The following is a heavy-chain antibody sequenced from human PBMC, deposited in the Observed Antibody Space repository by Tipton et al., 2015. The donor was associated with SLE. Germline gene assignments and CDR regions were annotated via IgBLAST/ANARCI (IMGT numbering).Heavy chain of an antibody. CDR1: GVSISRFY. D-gene: IGHD3-16*01. J-gene: IGHJ4*02. CDR3: TKQRGGALFDD. V-gene: IGHV4-59*08. CDR2: ISDSGSA. Sequence: TLSLTCSVSGVSISRFYWNWIRQPPGKTLEWIGYISDSGSANYNPSLKSRVTISVDPAKNQFSLKLTSVTAADTAVYYCTKQRGGALFDDWGQGTLVTVSS.